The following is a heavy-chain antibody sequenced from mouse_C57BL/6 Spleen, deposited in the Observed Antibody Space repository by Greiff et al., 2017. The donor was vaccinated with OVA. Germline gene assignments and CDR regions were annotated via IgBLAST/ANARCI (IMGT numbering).Heavy chain of an antibody. J-gene: IGHJ4*01. D-gene: IGHD2-4*01. CDR2: FHPYNDDT. V-gene: IGHV1-47*01. CDR1: GYTFTTYP. CDR3: ARGDYDAYYAMDY. Sequence: VKLQESGAELVKPGASVKMSCKASGYTFTTYPIEWMKQNHGKSLEWIGNFHPYNDDTKYNEKFKGKATLTVEKSSSTVYLELSRLTSDDSAVYYCARGDYDAYYAMDYWGQGTSVTVSS.